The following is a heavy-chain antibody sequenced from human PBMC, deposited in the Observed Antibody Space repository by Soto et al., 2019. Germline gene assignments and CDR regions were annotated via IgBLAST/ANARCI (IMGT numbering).Heavy chain of an antibody. CDR3: ARGRTTMTVSFSSRGGNWFDP. Sequence: ETLSLTCSVSGGSISSTGYYWVWIRLPPGKGLEWIGSIYNSGSTYYNPSLKGRVTISVDTSKNLFSLRLSSVTAADTAVYYCARGRTTMTVSFSSRGGNWFDPWGQGTLVTVSS. J-gene: IGHJ5*02. V-gene: IGHV4-39*01. CDR1: GGSISSTGYY. CDR2: IYNSGST. D-gene: IGHD3-22*01.